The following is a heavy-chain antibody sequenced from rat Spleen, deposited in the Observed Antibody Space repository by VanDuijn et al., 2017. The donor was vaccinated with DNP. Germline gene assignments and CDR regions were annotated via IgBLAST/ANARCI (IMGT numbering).Heavy chain of an antibody. J-gene: IGHJ4*01. CDR2: ISYDGSRT. Sequence: EVQLVESGGGLVQPGGSLKLSCAASGFTFSDYYMAWVRQAPTKGLECVAYISYDGSRTYYRDSVKGRFTISRDNAKSTLYLQMDSLRSEDTATYYCARLYAMDAWGQGTSVTVSS. CDR1: GFTFSDYY. CDR3: ARLYAMDA. V-gene: IGHV5-22*01.